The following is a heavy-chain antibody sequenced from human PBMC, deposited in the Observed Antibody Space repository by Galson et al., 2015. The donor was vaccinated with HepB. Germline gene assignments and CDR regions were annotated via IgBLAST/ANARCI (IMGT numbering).Heavy chain of an antibody. V-gene: IGHV3-73*01. CDR3: TRLGDFSGYSSR. CDR1: GFTFSGSA. J-gene: IGHJ4*02. CDR2: IRSKANNYAT. Sequence: SLRLSCAASGFTFSGSAIHWVRQASGKGPEWVGRIRSKANNYATSYVPSLKGRFTISRDDSKNMAYLHMTSLKTEDTAVYFCTRLGDFSGYSSRWGQGTLVTVSS. D-gene: IGHD6-13*01.